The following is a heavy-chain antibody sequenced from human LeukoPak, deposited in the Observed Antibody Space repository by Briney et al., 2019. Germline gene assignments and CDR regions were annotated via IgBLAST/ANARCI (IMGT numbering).Heavy chain of an antibody. V-gene: IGHV3-23*01. CDR1: GGSIRSTSYY. Sequence: ETLSLTCSVSGGSIRSTSYYWGWIRQPPGKGLEWVSLIIASSGSTIYADSVQGRFTISRDNSKNTLYLQMNSLRAEDTAVYYCAKGAYDYIEMGYFYYWGQGTLVTVSS. J-gene: IGHJ4*02. CDR3: AKGAYDYIEMGYFYY. CDR2: IIASSGST. D-gene: IGHD5-12*01.